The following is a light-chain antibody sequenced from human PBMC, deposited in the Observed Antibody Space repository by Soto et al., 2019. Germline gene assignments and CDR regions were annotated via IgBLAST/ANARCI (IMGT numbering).Light chain of an antibody. CDR2: DAS. J-gene: IGKJ4*01. CDR3: HQSSSTPLT. CDR1: QSVFNH. V-gene: IGKV1-39*01. Sequence: DVQMTQSPSSLSASVGDSVTITYRASQSVFNHLSWFQQRPGKGPKLLIYDASSLHAGVPSRFSGSGYGTDFTLTISTVQPEDSAIYYCHQSSSTPLTFGGGTRVELK.